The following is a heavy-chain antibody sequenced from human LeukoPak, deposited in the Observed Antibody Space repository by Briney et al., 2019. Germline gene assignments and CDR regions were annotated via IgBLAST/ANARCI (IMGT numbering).Heavy chain of an antibody. CDR2: IKQDGSEK. J-gene: IGHJ4*02. CDR3: ARVFWGSSGYYFEY. V-gene: IGHV3-7*04. Sequence: PGGSLRLSCAASGFTFRSYWMSWVRQAPGKGLEWVASIKQDGSEKYYMDSVKGRVTISRDSAQSSLFLQMNSLRAEDTAVYYCARVFWGSSGYYFEYWGQGTLVTVSS. CDR1: GFTFRSYW. D-gene: IGHD3-22*01.